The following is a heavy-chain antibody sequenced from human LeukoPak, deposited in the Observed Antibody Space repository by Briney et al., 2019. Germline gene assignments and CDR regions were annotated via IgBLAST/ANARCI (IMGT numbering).Heavy chain of an antibody. J-gene: IGHJ4*02. CDR3: ASSGYYYDSSGADY. CDR2: IYCSGSI. Sequence: PAETLSLTCTVSVGSISSSSYYWGWVGPPPGKGLEWIGSIYCSGSIYYNPSLKSRVTISVDTSKNQYSLKLSSVTAADTAVYYCASSGYYYDSSGADYWGQGTLVTVSS. D-gene: IGHD3-22*01. CDR1: VGSISSSSYY. V-gene: IGHV4-39*01.